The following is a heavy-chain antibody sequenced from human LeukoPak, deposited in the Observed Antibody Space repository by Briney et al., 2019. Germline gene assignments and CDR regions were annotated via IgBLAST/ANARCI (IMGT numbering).Heavy chain of an antibody. CDR2: VNQGGTEK. Sequence: GGSLRLSGAASGFTFSSQWMSWVRQAPGKGLEWVANVNQGGTEKYYVDSVKGRFTISRDNAENSLYLQMNSLRAEDTAVYYCAREHYFYHMDGWGEGTTVTVSS. J-gene: IGHJ6*03. CDR1: GFTFSSQW. V-gene: IGHV3-7*01. CDR3: AREHYFYHMDG.